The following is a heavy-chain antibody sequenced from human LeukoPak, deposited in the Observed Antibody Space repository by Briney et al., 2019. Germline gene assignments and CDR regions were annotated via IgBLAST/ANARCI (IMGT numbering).Heavy chain of an antibody. CDR1: GVTFSSYS. CDR2: ISSSSSYI. D-gene: IGHD6-13*01. CDR3: ARVEEVSSSWPFDY. J-gene: IGHJ4*02. Sequence: GGSLRLSCAASGVTFSSYSMNWVRQAPGKGLEWVSSISSSSSYIYYADSVKGRFTISRDNAKNSLYLQMNSLRAEDTAVYYCARVEEVSSSWPFDYWGQGTLVTVSS. V-gene: IGHV3-21*01.